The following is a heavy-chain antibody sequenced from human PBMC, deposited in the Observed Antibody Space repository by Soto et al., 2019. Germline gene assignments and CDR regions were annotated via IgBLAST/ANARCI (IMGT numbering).Heavy chain of an antibody. CDR3: ARGGRRSPGMDV. CDR1: GRSISSVNYY. J-gene: IGHJ6*02. Sequence: PSETLSLTCTVSGRSISSVNYYWSWIRQPPGKGLEWIGYIYYSGSTYYNPSLKSRVTISVDTSKNQFSLKLSSVTAADTAVYYCARGGRRSPGMDVWGQGTTVT. V-gene: IGHV4-30-4*01. CDR2: IYYSGST.